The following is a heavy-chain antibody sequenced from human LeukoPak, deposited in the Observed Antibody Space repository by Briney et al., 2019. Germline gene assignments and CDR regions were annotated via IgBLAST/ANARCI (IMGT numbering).Heavy chain of an antibody. Sequence: ASVKVSCKASGYTFTGYYMHWVRQAPGQGLEWMGWINPNSGGTNYAQKFQGRVTMTRDTSISTAYMELSRLRSDDTAVYYCARVGATGTTSPFDYWGQGTLVNVSS. V-gene: IGHV1-2*02. D-gene: IGHD1-1*01. J-gene: IGHJ4*02. CDR2: INPNSGGT. CDR3: ARVGATGTTSPFDY. CDR1: GYTFTGYY.